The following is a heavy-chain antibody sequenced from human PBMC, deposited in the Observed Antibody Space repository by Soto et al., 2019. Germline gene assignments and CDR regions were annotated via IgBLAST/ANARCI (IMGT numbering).Heavy chain of an antibody. V-gene: IGHV3-23*01. Sequence: GGSLRLSCAASGFTFSSYAMSWVRQAPGKGLEWVSAISGSGGSTYYADSGQGRFTISRDNSKNTLYLQMNSLRAEDTAVYYCAKPLNHDWLSVDYWGQGTLVTVSS. J-gene: IGHJ4*02. CDR2: ISGSGGST. CDR3: AKPLNHDWLSVDY. CDR1: GFTFSSYA. D-gene: IGHD3-22*01.